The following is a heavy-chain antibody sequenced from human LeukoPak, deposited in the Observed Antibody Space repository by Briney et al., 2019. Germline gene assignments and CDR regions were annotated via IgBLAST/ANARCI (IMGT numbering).Heavy chain of an antibody. CDR3: ATYDADVFDI. D-gene: IGHD1-1*01. CDR1: GYTLTELS. Sequence: ASVKVSCKASGYTLTELSMHWVRQAPGQGLEWMGGFDPEDGETIYAQKFQGRVTMTEDTSTDTAYMELSSLRSEDTAVYYCATYDADVFDIWGQGTMVTVSS. CDR2: FDPEDGET. V-gene: IGHV1-24*01. J-gene: IGHJ3*02.